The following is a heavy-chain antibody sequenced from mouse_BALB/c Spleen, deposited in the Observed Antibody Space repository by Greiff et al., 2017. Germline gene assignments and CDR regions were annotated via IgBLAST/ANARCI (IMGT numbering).Heavy chain of an antibody. J-gene: IGHJ3*01. V-gene: IGHV1-15*01. CDR1: GYTFTDYE. D-gene: IGHD1-1*01. Sequence: QVQLQQSGAELVRPGASVTLSCKASGYTFTDYEMHWVKQTPVHGLEWIGAIDPETGGTAYNQKFKGKATLTADKSSSTAYMELRSLTSEDSAVYYCTRGIGYYGSPLAYWGQGTLVTVSA. CDR2: IDPETGGT. CDR3: TRGIGYYGSPLAY.